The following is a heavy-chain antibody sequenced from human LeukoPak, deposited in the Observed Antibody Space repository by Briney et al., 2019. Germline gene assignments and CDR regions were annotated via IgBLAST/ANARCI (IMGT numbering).Heavy chain of an antibody. CDR3: AINGNTMVRGVIVPFDY. CDR2: FDPGDGET. CDR1: GYTLTELS. J-gene: IGHJ4*02. D-gene: IGHD3-10*01. V-gene: IGHV1-24*01. Sequence: ASVKVSCKVSGYTLTELSMHWVRQAPGKGLEWMGGFDPGDGETIYAQKFQGRVTMTEDTSTDTAYMELSSLRSEDTAVYYCAINGNTMVRGVIVPFDYWGQGTLVTVSS.